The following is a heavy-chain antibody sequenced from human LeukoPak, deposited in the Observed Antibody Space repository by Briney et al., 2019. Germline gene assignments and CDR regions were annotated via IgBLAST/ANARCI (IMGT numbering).Heavy chain of an antibody. Sequence: SVKVSCEASGGTFSSYAISWVRQAPGQGLEWMGGIIPIFGTANYAQKFQGRVTITADESTSTAYMELGSLRSEDTAVYYCARSTTVTTPTLYYYYYGMDVWGQGTTVTVSS. CDR2: IIPIFGTA. V-gene: IGHV1-69*13. CDR3: ARSTTVTTPTLYYYYYGMDV. CDR1: GGTFSSYA. J-gene: IGHJ6*02. D-gene: IGHD4-17*01.